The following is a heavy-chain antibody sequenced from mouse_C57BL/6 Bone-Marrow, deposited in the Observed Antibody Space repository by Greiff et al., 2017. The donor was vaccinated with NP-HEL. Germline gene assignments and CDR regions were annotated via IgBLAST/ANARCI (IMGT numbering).Heavy chain of an antibody. Sequence: EVMLVESGGGLVQPGGSLSLSCAASGFTFTDYYMSWVRQPPGKALEWLGFIRNKANGYTTEYSASVKGRFTISRDNSQSILYLQMNALRAEDSATYYCARYYYGSSYVRYYAMDYWGQGTSVTVSS. V-gene: IGHV7-3*01. CDR2: IRNKANGYTT. CDR3: ARYYYGSSYVRYYAMDY. J-gene: IGHJ4*01. CDR1: GFTFTDYY. D-gene: IGHD1-1*01.